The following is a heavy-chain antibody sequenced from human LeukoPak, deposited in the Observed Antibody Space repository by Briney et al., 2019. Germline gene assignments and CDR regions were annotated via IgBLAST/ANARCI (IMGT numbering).Heavy chain of an antibody. CDR3: ARDSSGILLH. CDR2: ISSSGSAI. CDR1: GFTFSSYE. V-gene: IGHV3-48*03. J-gene: IGHJ4*02. D-gene: IGHD3-22*01. Sequence: GGSLRLSCAASGFTFSSYEMNWVRQAPGKGLEWVSYISSSGSAIYFADSVKGRFTISRDNAKNSLYLQMNSLGAEDTAVYYCARDSSGILLHWGQGTLVTASS.